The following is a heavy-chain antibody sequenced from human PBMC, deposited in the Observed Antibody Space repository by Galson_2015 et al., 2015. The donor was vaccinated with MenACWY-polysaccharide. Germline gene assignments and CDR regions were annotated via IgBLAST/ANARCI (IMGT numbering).Heavy chain of an antibody. CDR1: GYTFTSYD. CDR2: MNPNSGNT. D-gene: IGHD2-21*01. CDR3: PRIIARKHTFVDS. J-gene: IGHJ4*02. V-gene: IGHV1-8*01. Sequence: AVKVSCKASGYTFTSYDINWVRQATGQGLEWMGWMNPNSGNTGYAQKFQGRVTMTSNSAMTPAYMELSSLSSEDTAVYYCPRIIARKHTFVDSWGQGTLVSVS.